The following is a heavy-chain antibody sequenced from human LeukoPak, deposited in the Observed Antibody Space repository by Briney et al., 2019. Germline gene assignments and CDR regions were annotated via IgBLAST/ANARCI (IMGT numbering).Heavy chain of an antibody. CDR2: ISSGSGYI. CDR3: ARGYGDYGKYYFDS. D-gene: IGHD4-17*01. CDR1: GFTFSTFP. Sequence: PGGSLRLSCAASGFTFSTFPMNCVRQAPGKGLEWVSSISSGSGYIYYADSVKGRFTISRANAKNSLYLQMNSLRAEDTAVYYCARGYGDYGKYYFDSWGQGALVTVSS. J-gene: IGHJ4*02. V-gene: IGHV3-21*01.